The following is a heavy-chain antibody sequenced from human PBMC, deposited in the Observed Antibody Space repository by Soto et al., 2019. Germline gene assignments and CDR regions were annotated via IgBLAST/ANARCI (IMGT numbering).Heavy chain of an antibody. CDR1: GFTFISYG. V-gene: IGHV3-30*18. CDR3: AKDIAGYHYYYYGMDV. CDR2: ISYDGSNK. Sequence: PLILSYSASGFTFISYGMHWVRQAPGKGLEWVAVISYDGSNKYYADSVKGRFTISRDNSKNTLYLQMNSLRAEDTAVYYCAKDIAGYHYYYYGMDVWGQGTTVTVS. D-gene: IGHD3-16*02. J-gene: IGHJ6*02.